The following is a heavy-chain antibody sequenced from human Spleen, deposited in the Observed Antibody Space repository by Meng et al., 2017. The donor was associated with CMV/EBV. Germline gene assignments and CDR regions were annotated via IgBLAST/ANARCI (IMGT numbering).Heavy chain of an antibody. Sequence: GESLKISCAASGFTFSDYYMSWIRQAPGKGLEWVSYISNSGGTIYYADSVKGRFTISRDNAKNTLHLQMNSLTAEDTAVYYCASTPNDGYYGSGRPVYYHYGMDVWGQGTTVTVSS. CDR3: ASTPNDGYYGSGRPVYYHYGMDV. CDR1: GFTFSDYY. V-gene: IGHV3-11*04. CDR2: ISNSGGTI. D-gene: IGHD3-10*01. J-gene: IGHJ6*02.